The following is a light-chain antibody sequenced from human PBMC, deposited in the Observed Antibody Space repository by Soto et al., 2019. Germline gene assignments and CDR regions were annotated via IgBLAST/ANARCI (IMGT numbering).Light chain of an antibody. CDR3: QQSYSPPPIT. CDR1: QSVSSN. Sequence: EIVMTQSPATLSVSPGERATLSCRASQSVSSNLAWYQQKPGQAPRLLIYGASTRATGIPARFSGSGSGTDFTLTIGSLQPEDFATYYCQQSYSPPPITFGQGTRLEIK. CDR2: GAS. J-gene: IGKJ5*01. V-gene: IGKV3-15*01.